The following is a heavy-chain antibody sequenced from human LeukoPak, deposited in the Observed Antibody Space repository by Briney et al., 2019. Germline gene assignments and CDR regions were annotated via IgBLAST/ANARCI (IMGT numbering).Heavy chain of an antibody. CDR3: AKDLSYYDSSGPVRGFDY. CDR1: GFTFSSYG. J-gene: IGHJ4*02. V-gene: IGHV3-30*02. D-gene: IGHD3-22*01. CDR2: IRYDGSNK. Sequence: PGGSLRLSCAASGFTFSSYGMHWVRQAPGKGLEWVAFIRYDGSNKYYADSVKGRFTISRDNSKNTLYLQMNSLRAEDTAVYYCAKDLSYYDSSGPVRGFDYWGQGTLVTVSS.